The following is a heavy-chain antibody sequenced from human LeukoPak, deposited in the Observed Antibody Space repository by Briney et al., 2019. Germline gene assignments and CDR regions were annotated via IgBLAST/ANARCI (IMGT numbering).Heavy chain of an antibody. J-gene: IGHJ6*02. CDR3: ASQQWTRHYGMDV. Sequence: ASVKVSCKTSGYPFSSYTIHWVRQAPGQSLEWMGWINAGDGNTKYSQKFQGRVTITRDTSASTAYMELSSLRSEDTAVYYCASQQWTRHYGMDVWGQGTTVTVSS. CDR2: INAGDGNT. V-gene: IGHV1-3*01. D-gene: IGHD6-19*01. CDR1: GYPFSSYT.